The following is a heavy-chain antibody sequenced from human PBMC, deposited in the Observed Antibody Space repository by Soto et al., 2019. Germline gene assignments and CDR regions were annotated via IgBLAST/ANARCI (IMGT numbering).Heavy chain of an antibody. CDR2: VYHSWST. V-gene: IGHV4-59*01. D-gene: IGHD3-10*01. Sequence: SETLSLTCTVSGGSISSDYWNWIRQPPGKGLEWIGYVYHSWSTKYNPSLKSRVTISVDTSKNQLSLKLSSVTAADTAVYYCARFGTSPNGNSFDPWGQGTLVTVSS. J-gene: IGHJ5*02. CDR1: GGSISSDY. CDR3: ARFGTSPNGNSFDP.